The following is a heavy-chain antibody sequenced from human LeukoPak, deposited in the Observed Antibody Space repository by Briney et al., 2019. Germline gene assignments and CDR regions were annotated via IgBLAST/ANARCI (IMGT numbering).Heavy chain of an antibody. CDR2: IYYSGST. CDR3: ARERGNSGSYFGSV. D-gene: IGHD1-26*01. Sequence: SETLSPTCTVSGGSISSGGYYWSWIRQHPGKGLEWIGYIYYSGSTYYNPSLKSRVTISVDTSKNQFSLKLSSVTAADTAVYYCARERGNSGSYFGSVWGQGTLVTVSS. J-gene: IGHJ4*02. V-gene: IGHV4-31*03. CDR1: GGSISSGGYY.